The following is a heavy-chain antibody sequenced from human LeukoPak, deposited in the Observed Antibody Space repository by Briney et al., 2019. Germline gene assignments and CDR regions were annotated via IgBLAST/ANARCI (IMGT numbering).Heavy chain of an antibody. D-gene: IGHD3-3*01. Sequence: PGGSLRLSCAASGITFISAWMNWVRQAPGKGLEWVGRIKSKTDGGTAEHAAPVKGRLIISKDDSKNMLYLQMNSLNSDDTGVYYCATALRGVGFWGQGTLVTVPS. V-gene: IGHV3-15*01. J-gene: IGHJ4*02. CDR1: GITFISAW. CDR3: ATALRGVGF. CDR2: IKSKTDGGTA.